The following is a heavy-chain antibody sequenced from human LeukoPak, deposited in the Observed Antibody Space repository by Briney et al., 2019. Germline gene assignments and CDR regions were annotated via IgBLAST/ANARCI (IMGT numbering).Heavy chain of an antibody. D-gene: IGHD5-18*01. CDR1: SGSISSSPYY. CDR3: ASSEDTAMTDFDY. J-gene: IGHJ4*02. CDR2: IYTSGST. V-gene: IGHV4-61*02. Sequence: SETLSLTCIVSSGSISSSPYYWSWIRQPAGKGLEWIGRIYTSGSTNYNPSLKSRVTMSVDTSKNQFSLKLSSVTAADTAVYYCASSEDTAMTDFDYWGQGTLVTVSS.